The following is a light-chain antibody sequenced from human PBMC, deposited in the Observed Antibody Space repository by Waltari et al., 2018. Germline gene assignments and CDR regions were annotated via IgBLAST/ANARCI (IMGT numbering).Light chain of an antibody. V-gene: IGLV2-23*02. J-gene: IGLJ2*01. CDR3: FSYTRSITFV. CDR1: NHDVGTHNH. Sequence: HSALTQPASVSGSPGQSITISCSGTNHDVGTHNHVSWYQQHPGRVPKLIIYEVSQRPSGVSDRFSGSKSGNTASLTISGLQPDDEADYYCFSYTRSITFVFGGGTKLTVL. CDR2: EVS.